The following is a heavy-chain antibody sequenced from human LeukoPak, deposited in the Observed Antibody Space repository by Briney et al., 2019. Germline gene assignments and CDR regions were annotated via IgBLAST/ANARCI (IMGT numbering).Heavy chain of an antibody. D-gene: IGHD3-16*02. CDR2: IIPILGIA. CDR1: GGTFSSYA. Sequence: ASVKVSCKASGGTFSSYAISWVRQAPGQGLEWMGRIIPILGIANYAQKFQGRVTITADKSTSTAYMELSSLRSEDTAVYYCARERRYRRTFDYWGQGTLVTVSS. V-gene: IGHV1-69*04. CDR3: ARERRYRRTFDY. J-gene: IGHJ4*02.